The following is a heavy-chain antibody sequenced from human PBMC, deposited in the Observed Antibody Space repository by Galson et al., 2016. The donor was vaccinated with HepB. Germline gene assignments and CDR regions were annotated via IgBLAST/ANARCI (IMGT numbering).Heavy chain of an antibody. V-gene: IGHV3-30-3*01. CDR2: ITYDGSNT. Sequence: SLRLSCAASGFTFSSHAMHWVRQAPGKGLEWVAVITYDGSNTYYADAVKGRFTISRDNSKNTLYLQMNSLRAEDTAVYYCAGVRTPNYYGSGNYYYYYAMDVWGQGTTVTVSS. J-gene: IGHJ6*02. CDR1: GFTFSSHA. CDR3: AGVRTPNYYGSGNYYYYYAMDV. D-gene: IGHD3-10*01.